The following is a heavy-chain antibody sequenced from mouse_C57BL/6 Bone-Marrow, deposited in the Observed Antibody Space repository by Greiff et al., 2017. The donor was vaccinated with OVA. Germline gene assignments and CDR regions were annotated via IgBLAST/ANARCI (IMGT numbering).Heavy chain of an antibody. J-gene: IGHJ2*01. D-gene: IGHD4-1*01. Sequence: QVQLQQPGAELVRPGTSVKLSCKASGYTFTSYWMQWVKQRPGQGLEWIGVIDPSDSYTNYNQKFKGKATLTVDTFSSTAYMQLSGLTSEDSAVYYCARDWVYFDYWGQGTTLTVSS. V-gene: IGHV1-59*01. CDR2: IDPSDSYT. CDR1: GYTFTSYW. CDR3: ARDWVYFDY.